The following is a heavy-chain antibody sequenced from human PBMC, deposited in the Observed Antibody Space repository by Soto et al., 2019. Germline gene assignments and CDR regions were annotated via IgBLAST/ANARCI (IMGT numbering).Heavy chain of an antibody. Sequence: SETLSLTCTVSGDSISSYYWGWIRQPAGKGLEWIGYIHDSGSNKYNPSLRSRVTISVDTSKNQLSMKVISVTAADTAVYYCARVAAQAERGLGYFDYWGQGTLVTVSS. D-gene: IGHD6-25*01. J-gene: IGHJ4*02. V-gene: IGHV4-59*01. CDR1: GDSISSYY. CDR2: IHDSGSN. CDR3: ARVAAQAERGLGYFDY.